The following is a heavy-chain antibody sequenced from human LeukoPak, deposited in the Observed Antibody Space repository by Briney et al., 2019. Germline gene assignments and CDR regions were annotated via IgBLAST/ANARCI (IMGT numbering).Heavy chain of an antibody. Sequence: PGGSLRLSCAASGFTVSSNYMCWVRQAPGKGLEWVSVIYSGGSTYYADSVKGRFTISRDNSKNTLYLQMNSLRAEDTAVYYCAKLLGGASRPGFDYWGQGTLVTVSS. V-gene: IGHV3-53*01. J-gene: IGHJ4*02. CDR1: GFTVSSNY. D-gene: IGHD6-6*01. CDR3: AKLLGGASRPGFDY. CDR2: IYSGGST.